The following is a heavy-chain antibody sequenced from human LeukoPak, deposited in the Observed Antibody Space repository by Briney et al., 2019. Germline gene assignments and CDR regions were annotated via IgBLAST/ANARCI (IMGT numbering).Heavy chain of an antibody. V-gene: IGHV4-59*12. D-gene: IGHD2-15*01. Sequence: PSETLSLTCTVSGGSISSYYWSWIRQPPGKGLEWIGYIYYSGSTNYNPSLKSRVTMSVDTSKNQCSLKLSSVTAADTAVYYCARGVPLDCSGGSCPNNWFDPWGQGTLVTVSS. J-gene: IGHJ5*02. CDR1: GGSISSYY. CDR3: ARGVPLDCSGGSCPNNWFDP. CDR2: IYYSGST.